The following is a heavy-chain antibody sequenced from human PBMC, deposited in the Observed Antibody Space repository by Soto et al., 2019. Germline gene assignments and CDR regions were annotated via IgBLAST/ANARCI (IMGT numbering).Heavy chain of an antibody. V-gene: IGHV3-53*01. CDR1: GFTVSSNY. D-gene: IGHD2-21*02. J-gene: IGHJ1*01. Sequence: GGSLRLSCAASGFTVSSNYMSWVRQAPGKGLEWVSVIYSGGSTYYADSVKGRFTISRDNSKNTLYLQMNSLRAEDTAVYYCARALTAYCGGDCYYSHPFQHWGQGTLVTVSS. CDR3: ARALTAYCGGDCYYSHPFQH. CDR2: IYSGGST.